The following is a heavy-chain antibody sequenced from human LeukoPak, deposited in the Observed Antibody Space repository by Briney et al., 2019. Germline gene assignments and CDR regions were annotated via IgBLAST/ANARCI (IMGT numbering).Heavy chain of an antibody. CDR3: AELGITMIGGV. CDR1: GFTFSNYG. J-gene: IGHJ6*04. CDR2: ISASGGST. D-gene: IGHD3-10*02. V-gene: IGHV3-23*01. Sequence: GGSLRLSCAASGFTFSNYGMIWVRQAPGKGLEWVSAISASGGSTYYSDSVKGRFTISRDNSKKTLYLQMNSLRAEDTAVYYCAELGITMIGGVWGKGTTVTISS.